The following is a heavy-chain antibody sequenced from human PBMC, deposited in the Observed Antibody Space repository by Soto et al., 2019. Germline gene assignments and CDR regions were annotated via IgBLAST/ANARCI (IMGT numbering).Heavy chain of an antibody. V-gene: IGHV4-59*01. Sequence: PSETLSLTCTVSGGSISSYYWSWIRQPPGKGLEWIGYIYYSGSTNYNPSLKSRVTISVDTSKNQFSLKLSSVTAADTAVYYCARWGTLQYCSGSDRHYYGMDVWGQGTTVTVSS. J-gene: IGHJ6*02. CDR2: IYYSGST. CDR1: GGSISSYY. CDR3: ARWGTLQYCSGSDRHYYGMDV. D-gene: IGHD3-10*01.